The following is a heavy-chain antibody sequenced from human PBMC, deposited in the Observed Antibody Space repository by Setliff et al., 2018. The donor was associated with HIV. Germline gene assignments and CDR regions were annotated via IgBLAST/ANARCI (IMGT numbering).Heavy chain of an antibody. CDR2: INPSGGST. V-gene: IGHV1-46*01. CDR1: GYTFSSYY. D-gene: IGHD3-22*01. CDR3: ASALPYDSSGYYFVGWFDP. Sequence: ASVKVSCKASGYTFSSYYMHWVRQAPGQGLEWMGIINPSGGSTAYPQKFQGRVTMTRDTSTSKAYMELNSLRSEDTAVYYCASALPYDSSGYYFVGWFDPWGQGTLGTVSS. J-gene: IGHJ5*02.